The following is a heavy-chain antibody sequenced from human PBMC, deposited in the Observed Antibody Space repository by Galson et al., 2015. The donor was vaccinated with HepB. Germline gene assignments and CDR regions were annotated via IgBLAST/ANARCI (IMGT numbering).Heavy chain of an antibody. D-gene: IGHD3-3*01. CDR1: GFTFSSYA. V-gene: IGHV3-23*01. CDR2: ISGSGGGA. J-gene: IGHJ4*02. CDR3: AKAAIVWGYDFRTSNYFDY. Sequence: SLRLSCAASGFTFSSYALSWVRQAPGKGLEWVSSISGSGGGAYYADSVKGRFTISRDYSQNTVYLQMNTLRAEDTAVYYCAKAAIVWGYDFRTSNYFDYWGQGTLVTVSS.